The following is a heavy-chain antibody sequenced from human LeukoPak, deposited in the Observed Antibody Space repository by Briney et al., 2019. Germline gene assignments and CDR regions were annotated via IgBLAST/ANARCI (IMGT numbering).Heavy chain of an antibody. CDR2: IKQDESEK. Sequence: GGSLRLSCAASGFTSSRYWITWVRQAPGKGLEWVANIKQDESEKYYVDSVKGRFTISRDNAKNSLYLQMNSLRAEDTAVYYCARGLAVTARGSFDIWGQGTMVTVSS. CDR1: GFTSSRYW. V-gene: IGHV3-7*03. CDR3: ARGLAVTARGSFDI. J-gene: IGHJ3*02. D-gene: IGHD6-19*01.